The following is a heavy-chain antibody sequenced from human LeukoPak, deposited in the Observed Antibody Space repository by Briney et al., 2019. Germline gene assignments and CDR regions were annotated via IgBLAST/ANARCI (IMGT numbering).Heavy chain of an antibody. D-gene: IGHD3-10*01. CDR2: INPVGLT. V-gene: IGHV4-34*01. CDR1: GGSVNSFS. CDR3: ARGWGSAMIRGLAGDS. Sequence: PSETLSLTCGVSGGSVNSFSWSWIRQPPGKGQEWIGEINPVGLTNYNPSLKSRVTISADTSKSQFSLHVTSVTAADTAMYYCARGWGSAMIRGLAGDSWGQGTLVTVSS. J-gene: IGHJ5*02.